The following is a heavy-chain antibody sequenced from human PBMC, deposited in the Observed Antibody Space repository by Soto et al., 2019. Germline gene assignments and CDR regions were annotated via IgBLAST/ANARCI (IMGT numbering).Heavy chain of an antibody. Sequence: GGSLSLSCVASGFPFISYGLHAVRQAPGKRLERVAVISYDGSNKYYADSVKGRFTISRDNSKNTLYLQMNSLRAEDTAVYYCAKYSGSCGRRQGEHWGPGPLVTVS. CDR3: AKYSGSCGRRQGEH. V-gene: IGHV3-30*18. D-gene: IGHD2-15*01. CDR1: GFPFISYG. CDR2: ISYDGSNK. J-gene: IGHJ1*01.